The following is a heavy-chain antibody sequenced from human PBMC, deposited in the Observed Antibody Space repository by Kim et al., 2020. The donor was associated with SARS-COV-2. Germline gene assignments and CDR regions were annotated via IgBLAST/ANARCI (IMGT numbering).Heavy chain of an antibody. CDR2: IKSKTDGGTT. CDR3: TRGYYDFWSGYSYGMDV. CDR1: GFTFSNAW. Sequence: GGSLRLSCAASGFTFSNAWMSWVRQAPGKGLEWVGRIKSKTDGGTTDYAAPVKGRFTISRDDSKNTLYLQMNSLKTEDTAVYYCTRGYYDFWSGYSYGMDVWGQGTTVTVSS. J-gene: IGHJ6*02. V-gene: IGHV3-15*01. D-gene: IGHD3-3*01.